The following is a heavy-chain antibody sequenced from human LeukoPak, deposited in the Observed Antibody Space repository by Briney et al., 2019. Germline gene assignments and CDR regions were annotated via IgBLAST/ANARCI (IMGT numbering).Heavy chain of an antibody. CDR2: IIPIFGTA. Sequence: SVKVSCKASGGTFSSYAISWVRQAPGQGLEWMGRIIPIFGTANYAQKFQGRVTITTDESTSTAYMELSSLRSEDTAVYYCVRVSRFLEWYLCDYWGQGTLVTVSS. J-gene: IGHJ4*02. D-gene: IGHD3-3*01. V-gene: IGHV1-69*05. CDR1: GGTFSSYA. CDR3: VRVSRFLEWYLCDY.